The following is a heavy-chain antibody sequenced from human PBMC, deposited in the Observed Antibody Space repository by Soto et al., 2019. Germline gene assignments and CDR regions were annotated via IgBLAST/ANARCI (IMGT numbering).Heavy chain of an antibody. CDR1: GGSISSGGYY. J-gene: IGHJ4*02. Sequence: SETLSLTCTVYGGSISSGGYYWSWIRQHPGKGLEWIGYIYYSGSTYYNPSLKSRVTISVDTSKNQFSLKLSSVTAADTAVYYCARLITMVRGVFYYFDYWGQGTLVTVSS. D-gene: IGHD3-10*01. V-gene: IGHV4-31*03. CDR2: IYYSGST. CDR3: ARLITMVRGVFYYFDY.